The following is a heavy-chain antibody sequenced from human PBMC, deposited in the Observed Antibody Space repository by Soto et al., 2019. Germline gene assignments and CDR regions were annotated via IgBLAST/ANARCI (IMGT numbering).Heavy chain of an antibody. V-gene: IGHV1-69*06. CDR3: GRGGGEKGSPKKYHYYYGMDV. Sequence: QVQLVQSGAEVKKPGSSVKVSCKASGGTFSSYAISWVQQAPGQWLEWLGWIIPFFGTANYAQKSPGRVTITADKSTSTAQLGLSSMGSEDTSVYYCGRGGGEKGSPKKYHYYYGMDVWGQGTTVTVSS. CDR1: GGTFSSYA. CDR2: IIPFFGTA. J-gene: IGHJ6*02. D-gene: IGHD3-16*01.